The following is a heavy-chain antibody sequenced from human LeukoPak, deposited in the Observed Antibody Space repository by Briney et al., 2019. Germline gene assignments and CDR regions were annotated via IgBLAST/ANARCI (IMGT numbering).Heavy chain of an antibody. CDR2: ISSDSGTI. CDR3: ARAAQPGFDP. J-gene: IGHJ5*02. D-gene: IGHD1-14*01. V-gene: IGHV3-48*01. Sequence: PGGSLRLSXGASGLTFSTYSMNWVRRAPGKGLEWVSYISSDSGTIYYADSVKGRFTISRDNAKKSLYLQMNSLRAEDTAVYYCARAAQPGFDPWGQGTLVTVSS. CDR1: GLTFSTYS.